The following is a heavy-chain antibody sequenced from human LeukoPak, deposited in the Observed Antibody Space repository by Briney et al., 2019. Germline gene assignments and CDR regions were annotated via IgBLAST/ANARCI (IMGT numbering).Heavy chain of an antibody. CDR3: ARVRGDFETD. J-gene: IGHJ1*01. D-gene: IGHD3-16*01. Sequence: SETLSLTCSVSGGSISSYYWRWIRQPPGKGLEWIGYRYYSGSTTYNPSLKSRVTISVDTSKSQFSLKLISVTAADTAIYYCARVRGDFETDWGQGTLVTVSS. CDR1: GGSISSYY. V-gene: IGHV4-59*01. CDR2: RYYSGST.